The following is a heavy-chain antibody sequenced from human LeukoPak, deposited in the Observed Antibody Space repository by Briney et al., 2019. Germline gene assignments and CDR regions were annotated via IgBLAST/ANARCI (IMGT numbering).Heavy chain of an antibody. CDR2: ISGSGGST. J-gene: IGHJ4*02. Sequence: GGSLRLSCAASGFTFSSYSMNWVRQAPGKGLEWVSAISGSGGSTYYADSVKGRFTISRDNSKNTLYLQMNSLRAEDTAVYYCAKYTYYYDSSGPEDYWGQGTLVTVSS. CDR3: AKYTYYYDSSGPEDY. D-gene: IGHD3-22*01. V-gene: IGHV3-23*01. CDR1: GFTFSSYS.